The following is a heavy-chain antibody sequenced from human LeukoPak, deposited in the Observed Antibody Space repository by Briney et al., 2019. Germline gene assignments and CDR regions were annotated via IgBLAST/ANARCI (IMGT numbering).Heavy chain of an antibody. V-gene: IGHV4-59*08. CDR1: GGSISSYY. CDR2: ISYGGST. D-gene: IGHD2/OR15-2a*01. J-gene: IGHJ4*02. Sequence: SSETLSLTCTVSGGSISSYYWSWIRQPPGKGLEWIGYISYGGSTNYNPSLKSRVTISIDTSKNQFSLKLSSVTAADTAVYYCASAPHVNYFDYWGQGALVTVST. CDR3: ASAPHVNYFDY.